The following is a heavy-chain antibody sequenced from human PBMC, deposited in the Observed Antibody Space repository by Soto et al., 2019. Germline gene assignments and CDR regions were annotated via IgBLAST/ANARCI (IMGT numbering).Heavy chain of an antibody. D-gene: IGHD5-18*01. CDR1: GFTFSSYS. V-gene: IGHV3-21*01. Sequence: EVQLVESGGGLVKPGGSLRLSCAASGFTFSSYSMNWVRQAPGKGLEWVSSISSSSSYIYYEDSVKGRFTISRDNAKNSLSLQMNSLRAEDTAVYYCARDQPGYSYGYGLGYWGQGTLVTVSS. CDR2: ISSSSSYI. J-gene: IGHJ4*02. CDR3: ARDQPGYSYGYGLGY.